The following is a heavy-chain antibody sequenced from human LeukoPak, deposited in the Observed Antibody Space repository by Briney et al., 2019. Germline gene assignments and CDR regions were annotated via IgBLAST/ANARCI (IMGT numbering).Heavy chain of an antibody. V-gene: IGHV5-51*01. D-gene: IGHD4-23*01. Sequence: GESLKISCKGSGYSFTSYWIGWVRQMPGKGVEGMGIIYPGDSDTRYSPSFQGQVTISADKSISTVYLQWSSLKASDTAMYYCARLLLDGPWGSGPYGGNSNTRFDYWGQGTLVTVSS. CDR2: IYPGDSDT. J-gene: IGHJ4*02. CDR3: ARLLLDGPWGSGPYGGNSNTRFDY. CDR1: GYSFTSYW.